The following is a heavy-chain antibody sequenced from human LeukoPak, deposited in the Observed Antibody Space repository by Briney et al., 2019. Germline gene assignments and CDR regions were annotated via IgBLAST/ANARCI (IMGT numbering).Heavy chain of an antibody. CDR1: GYTFTSYG. CDR3: ARTNVYYYASSDYYPYFDY. CDR2: ISAYNGNT. V-gene: IGHV1-18*01. Sequence: ASVKVSCKASGYTFTSYGISCVRQAPGQGLEWRGWISAYNGNTNYAQKLQDRVTMTTDTSTSTAHMQLRSLRSDDTAVYYCARTNVYYYASSDYYPYFDYWAQGTLVTVSS. D-gene: IGHD3-22*01. J-gene: IGHJ4*02.